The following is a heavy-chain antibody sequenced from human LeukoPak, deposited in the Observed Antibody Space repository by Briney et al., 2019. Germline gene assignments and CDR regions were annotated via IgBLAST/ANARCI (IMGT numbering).Heavy chain of an antibody. CDR1: GFTFSSYW. J-gene: IGHJ4*02. CDR3: ARDRAGGYDVFDY. CDR2: INSDGRST. D-gene: IGHD5-12*01. Sequence: PGGSLRLSCAASGFTFSSYWMHWVRQAPGKGLVWVSRINSDGRSTNYADSVKGRFTISRDNAKNTLYLQMNSLRAEDTAVYYCARDRAGGYDVFDYWGQGTLVTVSS. V-gene: IGHV3-74*01.